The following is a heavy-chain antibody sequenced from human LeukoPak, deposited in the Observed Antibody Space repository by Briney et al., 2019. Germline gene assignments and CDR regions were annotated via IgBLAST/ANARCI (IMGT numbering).Heavy chain of an antibody. V-gene: IGHV4-39*02. CDR1: GGSISSSSYY. D-gene: IGHD3-22*01. J-gene: IGHJ3*02. CDR2: IYYSGST. Sequence: SETLSLTCTVSGGSISSSSYYWGWIRQPPGKGLEWIGIIYYSGSTYYNPSLKSRVTIYVDTSKNQFSLKLTSVTAADTAVYYCARDAYYSDSCGYFADAFDIWGQGTMVTVSS. CDR3: ARDAYYSDSCGYFADAFDI.